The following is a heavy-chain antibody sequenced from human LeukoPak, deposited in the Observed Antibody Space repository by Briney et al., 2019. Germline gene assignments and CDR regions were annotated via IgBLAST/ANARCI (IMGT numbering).Heavy chain of an antibody. J-gene: IGHJ6*02. Sequence: GGSLRLSCAASGFTFSDYYMSWIRQAPGKGLEWVSSISSSSYIYYADSVKGRFTISRDNAKNSLYLQMNSLRAEDTAVYYCARVGDCSSTSCYANYYYYGMDVWGQGTTVTVSS. CDR1: GFTFSDYY. CDR2: ISSSSYI. D-gene: IGHD2-2*01. V-gene: IGHV3-69-1*01. CDR3: ARVGDCSSTSCYANYYYYGMDV.